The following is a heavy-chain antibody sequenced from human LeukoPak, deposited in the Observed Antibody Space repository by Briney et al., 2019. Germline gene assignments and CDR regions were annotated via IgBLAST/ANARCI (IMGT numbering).Heavy chain of an antibody. V-gene: IGHV4-34*01. CDR2: INHSGST. CDR1: GGSFSGYY. Sequence: SETLSLTCAVYGGSFSGYYWSCIRQPPGKGREWIGEINHSGSTNYNPSLKSRVTISVDTSKNQFSLKLSSVTAADTAVYYCARGFRGNIVLAPAAAFDYWRQGTLVMVSS. J-gene: IGHJ4*02. CDR3: ARGFRGNIVLAPAAAFDY. D-gene: IGHD2-2*01.